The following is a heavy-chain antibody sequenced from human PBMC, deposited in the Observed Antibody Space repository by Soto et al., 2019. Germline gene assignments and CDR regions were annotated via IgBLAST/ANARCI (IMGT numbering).Heavy chain of an antibody. CDR3: ARCSNPGFPYYFDY. Sequence: EDLTISFAGSGYSFTSYLIGSVRQVPGKGLEWMGMIYASDSDTRYSPSFQLKFTISADKSISTADVQCSSMKASDTDMSYCARCSNPGFPYYFDYWGQGTLVTAYS. CDR2: IYASDSDT. D-gene: IGHD3-10*02. J-gene: IGHJ4*02. V-gene: IGHV5-51*01. CDR1: GYSFTSYL.